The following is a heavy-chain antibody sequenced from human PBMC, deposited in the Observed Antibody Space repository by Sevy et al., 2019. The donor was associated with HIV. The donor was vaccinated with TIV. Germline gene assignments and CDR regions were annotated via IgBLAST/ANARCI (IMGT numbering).Heavy chain of an antibody. CDR1: GYTLTELS. Sequence: ASVKVSCKVSGYTLTELSMHWVRQAPGKGLEWMGGFDPEDGETIYAQKFQGRVTMTEDTSTDTAYMELSSLRSEDTAVSYCATGAARRGYYYYGIDVWGQGTTVTVSS. CDR3: ATGAARRGYYYYGIDV. D-gene: IGHD6-6*01. CDR2: FDPEDGET. V-gene: IGHV1-24*01. J-gene: IGHJ6*02.